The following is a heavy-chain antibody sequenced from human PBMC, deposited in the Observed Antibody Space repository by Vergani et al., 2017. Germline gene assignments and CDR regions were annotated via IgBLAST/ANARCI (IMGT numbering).Heavy chain of an antibody. CDR3: ARDAEYRRGSSGWYGYYYYMDV. CDR1: GGSISSYY. CDR2: IYTSGST. Sequence: QVQLQESGPGLVKPSETLSLTCTVSGGSISSYYWSWIRQPAGKGLEWIGRIYTSGSTNYNPSLKSRVTMSVDTSKNQFSLKLSSVTAADTAVYYCARDAEYRRGSSGWYGYYYYMDVWGKGTTVTVSS. D-gene: IGHD6-19*01. V-gene: IGHV4-4*07. J-gene: IGHJ6*03.